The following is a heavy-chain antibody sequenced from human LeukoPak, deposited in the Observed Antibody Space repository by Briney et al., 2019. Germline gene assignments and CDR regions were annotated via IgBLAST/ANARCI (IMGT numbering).Heavy chain of an antibody. CDR2: ISSSSSYI. J-gene: IGHJ6*02. Sequence: GGSLRLSCAASGFTFSSYSMNWVRQAPGKGLEWVSSISSSSSYIYYADSVKGRFTISRDNAKNSLYLQMNSLRAEDTAVYYCARDLLTFWSGYYTSSGMDVWGQGTTVTVSS. V-gene: IGHV3-21*01. CDR1: GFTFSSYS. D-gene: IGHD3-3*01. CDR3: ARDLLTFWSGYYTSSGMDV.